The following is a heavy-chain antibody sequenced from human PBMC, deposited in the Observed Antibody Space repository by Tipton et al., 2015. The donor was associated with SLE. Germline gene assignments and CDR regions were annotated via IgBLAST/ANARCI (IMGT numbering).Heavy chain of an antibody. CDR3: ARAGDTAFDY. CDR1: GFTFSSYG. CDR2: ISTSTSTI. D-gene: IGHD5-18*01. Sequence: SLRLSCAASGFTFSSYGMNWVRQAPGKGLEWVSYISTSTSTIYYADSVKGRFTISRDNAKNSLYLQMNSLRAEDTAVYYCARAGDTAFDYWGQGTLVTVSS. J-gene: IGHJ4*02. V-gene: IGHV3-48*01.